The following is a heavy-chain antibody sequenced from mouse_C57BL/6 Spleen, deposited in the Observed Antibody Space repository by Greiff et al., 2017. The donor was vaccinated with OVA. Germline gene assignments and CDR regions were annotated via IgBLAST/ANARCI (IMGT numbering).Heavy chain of an antibody. J-gene: IGHJ1*03. D-gene: IGHD2-3*01. V-gene: IGHV1-64*01. CDR2: IHPNSGST. CDR1: GYTFTSYW. CDR3: SRGAYDGYGFDV. Sequence: VQLQQSGAELVKPGASVKLSCKASGYTFTSYWMHWVKQRPGQGLEWIGMIHPNSGSTNYNEKFKSKATLTVDKSSSTAYMQLSSLTSEDSAVYYCSRGAYDGYGFDVWGTGTTVTVSS.